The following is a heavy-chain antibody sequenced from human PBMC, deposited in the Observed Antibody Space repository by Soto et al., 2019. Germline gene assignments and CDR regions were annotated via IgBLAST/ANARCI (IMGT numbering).Heavy chain of an antibody. J-gene: IGHJ4*02. CDR3: ARGGNYYRY. V-gene: IGHV3-72*01. D-gene: IGHD5-12*01. CDR2: TKNIGNNYAT. CDR1: GFTISDHF. Sequence: EVQVVESGGGLVQPGGSLRLSCAASGFTISDHFIDWVRQAPGKGLEWVGRTKNIGNNYATAYAASVKGRFTISRDDSRNSVSMYMNRLKSEDTAVYFCARGGNYYRYWGQGTLVTVSS.